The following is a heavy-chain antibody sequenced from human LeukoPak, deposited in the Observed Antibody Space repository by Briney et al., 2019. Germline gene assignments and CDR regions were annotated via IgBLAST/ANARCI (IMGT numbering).Heavy chain of an antibody. V-gene: IGHV3-9*01. CDR2: ISWNSGSI. CDR1: GFTFDDYA. J-gene: IGHJ4*02. D-gene: IGHD6-19*01. Sequence: GGSLRLSCAASGFTFDDYAMHWVRQAPGKGLEWVSGISWNSGSIGYADSVKGRFTISRDNAKNSLYLQMNSLRAEDTALYYCAKDSLPGIAVAGTRVDYWGQGTLVTVSS. CDR3: AKDSLPGIAVAGTRVDY.